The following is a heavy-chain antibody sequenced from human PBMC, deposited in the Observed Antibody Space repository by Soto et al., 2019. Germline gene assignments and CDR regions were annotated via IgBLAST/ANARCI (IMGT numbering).Heavy chain of an antibody. CDR1: GFTFSSYG. CDR3: ARGPHRVGATITEYFQH. CDR2: IWYDGSNK. D-gene: IGHD1-26*01. Sequence: GGSLRLSCAASGFTFSSYGMHWVRQAPGKGLEWVAVIWYDGSNKYYADSVKGRFTISRDNSKNTLYLQMNSLRAEDTAVYYCARGPHRVGATITEYFQHWGQGTLVTVSS. V-gene: IGHV3-33*01. J-gene: IGHJ1*01.